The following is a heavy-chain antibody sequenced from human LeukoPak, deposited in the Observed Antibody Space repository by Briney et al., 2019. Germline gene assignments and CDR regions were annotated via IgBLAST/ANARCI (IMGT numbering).Heavy chain of an antibody. Sequence: SETLSLTCAVYGGSFSDYHWGWIRQPPGKGLGWIGSIYYGGSTYYNPSLKSRVTISVDTSMNQFSLKLSFVTTADTAVYYCARALGYCSGGSCTRGYNWFDPWGQGTLVTVPS. D-gene: IGHD2-15*01. CDR2: IYYGGST. CDR1: GGSFSDYH. V-gene: IGHV4-39*01. J-gene: IGHJ5*02. CDR3: ARALGYCSGGSCTRGYNWFDP.